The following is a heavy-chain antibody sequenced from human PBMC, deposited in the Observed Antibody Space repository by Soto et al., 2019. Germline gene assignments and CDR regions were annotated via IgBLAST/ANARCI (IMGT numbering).Heavy chain of an antibody. J-gene: IGHJ4*02. Sequence: VQLLASGGSTVQPGGSLTLSCAASGFPFSSYAMSWVRQTPEKGLVWVAGISGGGNDRYYADFVQGRFTFSRDNSRNIIYLQMNSLRAEDTAMYYCARSLFMVAPDNEPFDYWGQGTLVTVSS. CDR2: ISGGGNDR. V-gene: IGHV3-23*01. CDR3: ARSLFMVAPDNEPFDY. CDR1: GFPFSSYA. D-gene: IGHD5-12*01.